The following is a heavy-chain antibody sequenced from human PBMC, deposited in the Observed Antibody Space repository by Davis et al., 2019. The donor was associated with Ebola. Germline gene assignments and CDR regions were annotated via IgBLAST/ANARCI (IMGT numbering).Heavy chain of an antibody. D-gene: IGHD3-22*01. CDR1: GGSISSMH. Sequence: PSETLSLTCTVSGGSISSMHWSWIRQPPGKGLEWIGYISYSGITNYNPSLTSRVTISVDTSKNQFSLKLSSVTAADTAVYYCARHSYYDSSGYQTTSPYYYYGMDVWGQGTTVTVS. CDR2: ISYSGIT. CDR3: ARHSYYDSSGYQTTSPYYYYGMDV. J-gene: IGHJ6*02. V-gene: IGHV4-59*08.